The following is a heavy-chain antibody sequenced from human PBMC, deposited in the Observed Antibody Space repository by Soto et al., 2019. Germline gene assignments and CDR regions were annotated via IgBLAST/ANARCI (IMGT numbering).Heavy chain of an antibody. Sequence: PSETLSLTCTVSGGSISSYYWSWIRQPPGKGLEWIGYIYYSGSTNYNPSLKSRVTISVGTSKNQFSLKLSSVTAADTAVYCCARLVLHGDSSTNWFDPWGQGTLVTVSS. CDR2: IYYSGST. J-gene: IGHJ5*02. V-gene: IGHV4-59*08. D-gene: IGHD6-13*01. CDR1: GGSISSYY. CDR3: ARLVLHGDSSTNWFDP.